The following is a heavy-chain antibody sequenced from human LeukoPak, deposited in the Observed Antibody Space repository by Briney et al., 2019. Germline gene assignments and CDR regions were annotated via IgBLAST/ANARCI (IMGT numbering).Heavy chain of an antibody. CDR3: AREDSRVRYFDY. D-gene: IGHD2-15*01. CDR1: GYTFTSYY. Sequence: ASVKVSCEASGYTFTSYYMHWVRQAPGQGLEWMGIINPSGGSTSYAQKFQGRVTMTRDTSTSTVYMELRSLRSDDTAVYYCAREDSRVRYFDYWGQGTLVTVSS. CDR2: INPSGGST. V-gene: IGHV1-46*01. J-gene: IGHJ4*02.